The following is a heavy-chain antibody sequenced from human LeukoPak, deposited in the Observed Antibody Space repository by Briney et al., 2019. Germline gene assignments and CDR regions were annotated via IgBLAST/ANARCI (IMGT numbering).Heavy chain of an antibody. Sequence: GRSLRLSCAASGFTFSSYGMHCVRHAPGKGLEWVAVISYDGSNKYYADSVKGRFTISRDNSKNTLYLQMNSLRAEDTAVYYCAKLSSYGGHGWGQGTLVTVSS. V-gene: IGHV3-30*18. D-gene: IGHD4-23*01. J-gene: IGHJ4*02. CDR3: AKLSSYGGHG. CDR2: ISYDGSNK. CDR1: GFTFSSYG.